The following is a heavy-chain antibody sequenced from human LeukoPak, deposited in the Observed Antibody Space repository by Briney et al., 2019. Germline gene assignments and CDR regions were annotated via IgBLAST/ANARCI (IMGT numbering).Heavy chain of an antibody. CDR2: IYYSGST. CDR1: GGSISSGGYY. D-gene: IGHD6-19*01. Sequence: PSETLSLTCTVSGGSISSGGYYWSWIRQHPGKGLEWIGYIYYSGSTYYNPSLKSRVTISVDTPKNQFSLKLSSVTAADTAVYYCARGRAVAGTRGAFDIWGQGTMVTVSS. J-gene: IGHJ3*02. V-gene: IGHV4-31*03. CDR3: ARGRAVAGTRGAFDI.